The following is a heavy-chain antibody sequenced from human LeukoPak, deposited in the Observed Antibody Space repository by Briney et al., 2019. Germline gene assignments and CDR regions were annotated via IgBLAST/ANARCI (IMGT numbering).Heavy chain of an antibody. J-gene: IGHJ4*02. D-gene: IGHD3-10*01. CDR1: GGSISSYY. V-gene: IGHV4-4*07. Sequence: PSETLSLTCSVSGGSISSYYWSWIRQPAGKGLEWIGRIYSSGSTNYNPSLKTRVTMSLDTSKNQFSLNLTTVTAADTAVYYCARTSARGAQFDYWGQGTLVTVSS. CDR3: ARTSARGAQFDY. CDR2: IYSSGST.